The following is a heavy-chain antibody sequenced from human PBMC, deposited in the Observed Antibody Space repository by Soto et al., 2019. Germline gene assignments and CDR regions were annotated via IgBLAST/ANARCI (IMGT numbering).Heavy chain of an antibody. Sequence: QAQLEQSGGEVKKPGSSVKVSCKASRVAFSKFIVTWVRQAPGLGLEWVGGIIPIFGTANYAQKFQGRVTITADESTSTSYMEVNNLRSEDTAVYYCAKVRYSSPMGYYYGMDX. V-gene: IGHV1-69*01. CDR2: IIPIFGTA. CDR3: AKVRYSSPMGYYYGMDX. J-gene: IGHJ6*01. CDR1: RVAFSKFI. D-gene: IGHD6-19*01.